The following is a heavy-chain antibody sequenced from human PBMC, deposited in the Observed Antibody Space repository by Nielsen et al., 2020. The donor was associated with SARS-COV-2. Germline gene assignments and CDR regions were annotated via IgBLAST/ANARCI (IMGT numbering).Heavy chain of an antibody. D-gene: IGHD2-2*03. CDR1: GFTFSNSA. V-gene: IGHV3-23*01. CDR3: AKDFHGSVADFFGN. Sequence: GSLRLSCTASGFTFSNSATSWVRQTSGKGLEWVSSISGSGDRTDYADSVKGRVIISRDNSKNTLHLQMNSLRAEDTALYFCAKDFHGSVADFFGNWGQGTLVTVSS. J-gene: IGHJ4*02. CDR2: ISGSGDRT.